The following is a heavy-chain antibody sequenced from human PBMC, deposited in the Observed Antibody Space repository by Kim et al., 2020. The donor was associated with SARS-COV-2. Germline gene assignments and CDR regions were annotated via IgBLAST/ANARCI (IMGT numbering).Heavy chain of an antibody. CDR1: GYRFTSYW. CDR3: VRQTGVLGSGTYEGHDY. D-gene: IGHD3-10*02. V-gene: IGHV5-10-1*01. Sequence: GESLKISCKGSGYRFTSYWITWVRQMPGKGLEWMGMIDPADFQTNYSPSFQGHVTIPADRSISTAYLQWSSLKASDAAMYYCVRQTGVLGSGTYEGHDYWGQGTLVTVSS. J-gene: IGHJ4*02. CDR2: IDPADFQT.